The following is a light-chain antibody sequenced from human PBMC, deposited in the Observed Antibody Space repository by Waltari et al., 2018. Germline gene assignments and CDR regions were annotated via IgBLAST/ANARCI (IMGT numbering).Light chain of an antibody. CDR1: SSDVGAYNY. CDR2: EVS. J-gene: IGLJ1*01. Sequence: QSALTQPASVSGSPGQSITISCTGTSSDVGAYNYDSWYQQHPGKVPKLMIYEVSNRPSGVSNRFSGSKSGNTASLTISGLQAEDEADYYCSSYTSSSTYVFGTGTSVTVL. V-gene: IGLV2-14*01. CDR3: SSYTSSSTYV.